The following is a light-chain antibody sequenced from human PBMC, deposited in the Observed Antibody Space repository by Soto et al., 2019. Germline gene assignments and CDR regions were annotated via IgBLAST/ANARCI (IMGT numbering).Light chain of an antibody. CDR2: GAS. Sequence: ERVSTQAAGALSLSPGERATLSCRASQSVSSSYLAWYQQKPGQAPRLLIYGASSRATGIPDRFSGSGSGTDFTLTISRLEPEDFAVYYCQQYGSSPPITFGQGTRLEIK. V-gene: IGKV3-20*01. CDR1: QSVSSSY. CDR3: QQYGSSPPIT. J-gene: IGKJ5*01.